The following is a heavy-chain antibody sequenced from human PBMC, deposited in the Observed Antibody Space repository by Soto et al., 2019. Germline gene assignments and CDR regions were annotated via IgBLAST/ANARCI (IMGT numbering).Heavy chain of an antibody. CDR2: IYWDDDK. V-gene: IGHV2-5*02. J-gene: IGHJ5*02. Sequence: QITLKESGPTLVKPTQTLTLTCTFSGFSLSTSGVGVGWIRQPPGKALEWLALIYWDDDKRYSPSLKSRLTITKDKSKNHVVLTMTNMDPVDTATYYCAHLVVLRWELLLPFWFDPWGQGTLVTVSS. CDR3: AHLVVLRWELLLPFWFDP. CDR1: GFSLSTSGVG. D-gene: IGHD1-26*01.